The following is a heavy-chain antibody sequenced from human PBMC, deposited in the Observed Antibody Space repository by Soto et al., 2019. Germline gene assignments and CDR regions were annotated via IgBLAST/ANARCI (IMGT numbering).Heavy chain of an antibody. CDR3: ARDLVVVPAAIRGGPYYYYGMDV. CDR1: GFTFSSYA. D-gene: IGHD2-2*02. Sequence: PGGSLRLSCAASGFTFSSYAMHWVRQAPGKGLEWVAVISYDGSNKYYADSVKGRFTISRDNSKNTLYLQMDSLRAEDTAVYYCARDLVVVPAAIRGGPYYYYGMDVWGQGTTVTVSS. J-gene: IGHJ6*02. CDR2: ISYDGSNK. V-gene: IGHV3-30-3*01.